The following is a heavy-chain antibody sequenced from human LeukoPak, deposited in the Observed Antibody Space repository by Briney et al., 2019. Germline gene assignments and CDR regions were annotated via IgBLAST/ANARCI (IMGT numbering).Heavy chain of an antibody. Sequence: PGGSLRLSCAASGFTFSSYGMHWVRQAPGKGLEWVAVIWYDGSNKYYADSVKGRFTISRDNSKNTLYLQMNSLRAEDTAVYYCANSEWQWLVPGIYWGQGTLVTVSS. V-gene: IGHV3-30*02. CDR2: IWYDGSNK. J-gene: IGHJ4*02. CDR1: GFTFSSYG. CDR3: ANSEWQWLVPGIY. D-gene: IGHD6-19*01.